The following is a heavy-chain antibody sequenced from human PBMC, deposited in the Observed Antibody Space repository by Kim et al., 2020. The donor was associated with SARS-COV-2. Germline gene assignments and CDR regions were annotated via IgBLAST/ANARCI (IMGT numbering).Heavy chain of an antibody. V-gene: IGHV3-11*04. CDR2: ISSSGSTI. CDR1: GFTFSDYY. J-gene: IGHJ3*02. CDR3: ARSYSSGLDAFDI. Sequence: GGSLRLSCAASGFTFSDYYMSWIRQAPGKGLEWVSYISSSGSTIYYADSVKGRFTISRDNAKNSLYLQMNSLRAEDTAVYYCARSYSSGLDAFDIWGQGTMVTVSS. D-gene: IGHD3-22*01.